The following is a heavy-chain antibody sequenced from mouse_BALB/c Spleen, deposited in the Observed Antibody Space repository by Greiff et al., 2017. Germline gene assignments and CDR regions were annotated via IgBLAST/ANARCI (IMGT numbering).Heavy chain of an antibody. CDR2: INPSNGGT. V-gene: IGHV1S81*02. CDR1: GYTFTSYY. Sequence: VKLQESGAELVKPGASVKLSCKASGYTFTSYYMYWVKQRPGQGLEWIGEINPSNGGTNFNEKFKSKATLTVDKSSSTAYMQLSSLTSEDSAVYYCTRSLYRPYAMDYWGQGTSVTVSS. CDR3: TRSLYRPYAMDY. D-gene: IGHD2-1*01. J-gene: IGHJ4*01.